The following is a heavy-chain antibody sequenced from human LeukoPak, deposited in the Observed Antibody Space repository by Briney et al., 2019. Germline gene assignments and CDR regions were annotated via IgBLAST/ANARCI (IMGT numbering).Heavy chain of an antibody. CDR2: MNPNSGNT. V-gene: IGHV1-8*01. Sequence: ASVKVSCKASGYTFTSYDINWVRQATGQGLEWMGWMNPNSGNTGYAQKFQGRVTMTRNTSISTAYMELSSLRSEDTAVYYCARGNHGPRRFLEWLPTYYYYYMDVWGKGTTVTVSS. D-gene: IGHD3-3*01. CDR3: ARGNHGPRRFLEWLPTYYYYYMDV. CDR1: GYTFTSYD. J-gene: IGHJ6*03.